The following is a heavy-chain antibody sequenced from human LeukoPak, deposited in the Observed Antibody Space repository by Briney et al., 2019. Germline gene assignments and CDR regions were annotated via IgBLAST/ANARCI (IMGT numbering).Heavy chain of an antibody. CDR1: GGSIIGDY. V-gene: IGHV4-59*08. CDR3: ARGATVTTVAFDI. J-gene: IGHJ3*02. CDR2: IYYSGST. D-gene: IGHD4-17*01. Sequence: PSETLSLTCTVSGGSIIGDYWSWSRQRPGKGLWWIGSIYYSGSTNYNPSLKSRVTISVYTCKNQFSLKRSSLPAADPAVYYCARGATVTTVAFDIWGQGTMVTVSS.